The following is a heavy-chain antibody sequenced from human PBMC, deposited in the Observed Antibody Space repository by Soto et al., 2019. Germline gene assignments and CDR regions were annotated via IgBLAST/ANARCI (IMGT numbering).Heavy chain of an antibody. CDR2: ISGSGGTT. CDR3: VKVYYYGSGSSSFDY. V-gene: IGHV3-23*01. J-gene: IGHJ4*02. Sequence: EVQLLESGGGLVQPGGSLRLSCAASRFTFSDYAMSWVRQAPGKGLEWVSAISGSGGTTSYADSVKGRFTISRDNSKNTLYLQMNSLRAEDTAVYYSVKVYYYGSGSSSFDYWGQGTLVTVSS. CDR1: RFTFSDYA. D-gene: IGHD3-10*01.